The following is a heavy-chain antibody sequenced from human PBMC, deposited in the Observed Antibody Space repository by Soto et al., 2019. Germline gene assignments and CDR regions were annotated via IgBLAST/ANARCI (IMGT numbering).Heavy chain of an antibody. D-gene: IGHD6-13*01. CDR1: GFTFSSYA. Sequence: PGGSLRLSCAASGFTFSSYAMSWVRPAPGKGLEWVSAISGSGGSTYYADSVKGRFTISRDNSKNTLYLQMNSLRAEDTAVYYCARHPGAAGPYYYYGMDVWGQGTTVTVSS. CDR2: ISGSGGST. CDR3: ARHPGAAGPYYYYGMDV. V-gene: IGHV3-23*01. J-gene: IGHJ6*02.